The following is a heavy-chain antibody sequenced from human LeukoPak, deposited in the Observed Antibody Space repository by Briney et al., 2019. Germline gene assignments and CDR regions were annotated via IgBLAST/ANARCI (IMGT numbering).Heavy chain of an antibody. D-gene: IGHD5-18*01. CDR3: ARGSPVELCRIQLLIDF. Sequence: ASVNVSYKASGYTFTRYYMHWVRQAPGQGRAGMGWINPNGGGTNYAQKFQGRVTMPRDTSISTADMELSRLRSDDTAGYYCARGSPVELCRIQLLIDFGARETLLTLS. V-gene: IGHV1-2*02. J-gene: IGHJ4*02. CDR1: GYTFTRYY. CDR2: INPNGGGT.